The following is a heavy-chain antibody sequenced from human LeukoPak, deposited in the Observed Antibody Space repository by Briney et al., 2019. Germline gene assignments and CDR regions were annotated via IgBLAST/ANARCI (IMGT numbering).Heavy chain of an antibody. CDR3: ARGSPYYYDSSGYSGISNWFDP. J-gene: IGHJ5*02. CDR2: ISGYNGST. D-gene: IGHD3-22*01. Sequence: GASVKVSCKASGYTFTRYGISWVRQAPGQGLEWMGWISGYNGSTKYAQKVQGRVTMTTDTSTSTAYMELRSLRSDDTAVYYCARGSPYYYDSSGYSGISNWFDPWGQGTLVTVSS. V-gene: IGHV1-18*01. CDR1: GYTFTRYG.